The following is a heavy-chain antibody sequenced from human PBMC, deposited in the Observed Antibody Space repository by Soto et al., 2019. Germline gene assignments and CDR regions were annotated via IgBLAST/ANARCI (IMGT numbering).Heavy chain of an antibody. J-gene: IGHJ5*02. CDR1: SGSISNGDW. CDR3: TRDVWSGFYKWFDL. Sequence: QVYLQESGPGLVKPSGTLSLTCTVSSGSISNGDWWSWVRQPPGKGLEWIGEIFRSGSTDYNPSLKSRDTIYIDKSKNQIFLKLSSVNAADTAVYYCTRDVWSGFYKWFDLWGQGTLVTVSS. D-gene: IGHD3-3*01. CDR2: IFRSGST. V-gene: IGHV4-4*02.